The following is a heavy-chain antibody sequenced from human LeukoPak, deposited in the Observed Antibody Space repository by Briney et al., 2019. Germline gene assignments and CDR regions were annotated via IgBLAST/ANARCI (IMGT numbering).Heavy chain of an antibody. V-gene: IGHV3-21*01. D-gene: IGHD4-23*01. J-gene: IGHJ3*02. CDR1: GFTLSSYA. Sequence: GGSLRFSCTGSGFTLSSYAMNWVRRAPGQGLEWVSSISSSSSDIYYTDSVKGRFTISRDNAKNSLYLQMNSLKAEDTAVYYCVTDYGGSSGAFDIWGQGTMVTVSS. CDR3: VTDYGGSSGAFDI. CDR2: ISSSSSDI.